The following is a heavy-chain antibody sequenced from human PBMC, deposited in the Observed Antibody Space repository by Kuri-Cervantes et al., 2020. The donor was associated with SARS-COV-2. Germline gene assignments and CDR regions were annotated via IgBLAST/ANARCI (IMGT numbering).Heavy chain of an antibody. CDR1: GFTFSSYG. D-gene: IGHD6-13*01. V-gene: IGHV3-30*02. Sequence: GESLKISCAASGFTFSSYGMHWVRQAPGKGLEWVAFIRYDGSNKYYADSVKGRFTSSRDNSTNTLYLQMNSLRAEDTAVYYCAKDRKQIAAAGLDYWGQGTLVTVSS. J-gene: IGHJ4*02. CDR3: AKDRKQIAAAGLDY. CDR2: IRYDGSNK.